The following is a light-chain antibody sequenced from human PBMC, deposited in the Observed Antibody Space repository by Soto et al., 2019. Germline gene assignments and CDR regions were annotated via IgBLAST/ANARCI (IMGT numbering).Light chain of an antibody. CDR3: QQRINLNT. J-gene: IGKJ5*01. V-gene: IGKV3-11*01. CDR1: HSVSRY. CDR2: DAS. Sequence: EIVLTQSPGTLALSPGERATRSCRASHSVSRYLACYRQNPGQAPSLLIYDASYRATGIPARFSGSGSGTDFILTISSLEPEDFEINSSQQRINLNTFAQGGRLENK.